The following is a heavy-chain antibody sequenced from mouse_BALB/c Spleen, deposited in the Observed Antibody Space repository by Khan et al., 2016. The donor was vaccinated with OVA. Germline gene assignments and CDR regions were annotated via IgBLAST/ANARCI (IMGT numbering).Heavy chain of an antibody. D-gene: IGHD4-1*01. J-gene: IGHJ3*01. CDR2: MSSGGDYT. V-gene: IGHV5-6*01. CDR1: GFTFSSYS. Sequence: EVELVESGGDLVKPGGSLKLSCAASGFTFSSYSMSWVRQIPDKRLEWVATMSSGGDYTYYPDSVKGRFTISRDNAKNTLYLQMSSLKSEDTAMYYWASHLTGSFAYWGQGTLVTVSA. CDR3: ASHLTGSFAY.